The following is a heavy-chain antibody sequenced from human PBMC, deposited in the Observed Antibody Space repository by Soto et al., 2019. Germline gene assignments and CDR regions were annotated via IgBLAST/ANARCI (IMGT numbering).Heavy chain of an antibody. Sequence: QVQLQESGPGLVKPSQTLSLTCTVSGGSIRSGDSYWCWIRHPPGKGLEWVGYIYYGGTTYYNPSPNNRVTRSVGTSKNHFSQKLSSVTASDSAVYYCAINSYGYTIYDYFVHGTLGSVSS. D-gene: IGHD5-18*01. CDR1: GGSIRSGDSY. CDR2: IYYGGTT. V-gene: IGHV4-30-4*01. J-gene: IGHJ4*01. CDR3: AINSYGYTIYDY.